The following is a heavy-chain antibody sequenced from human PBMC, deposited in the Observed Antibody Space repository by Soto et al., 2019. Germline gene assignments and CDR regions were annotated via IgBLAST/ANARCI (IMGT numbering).Heavy chain of an antibody. J-gene: IGHJ6*02. V-gene: IGHV4-61*01. CDR1: GDSVSSGSYY. D-gene: IGHD2-2*01. CDR2: LYYTGTT. Sequence: QVQLQESGPGLVKPSETLSLTCTVSGDSVSSGSYYWTWIRQPPGKGLEWIGYLYYTGTTNYNPSIKSRATMSLDTSSNQFSLRLSSVTAADTAVYFCARTFCSTTSCQAHGMDVWGQGTSVTVSS. CDR3: ARTFCSTTSCQAHGMDV.